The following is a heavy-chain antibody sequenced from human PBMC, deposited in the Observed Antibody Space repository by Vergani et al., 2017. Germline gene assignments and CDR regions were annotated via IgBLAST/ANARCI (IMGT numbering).Heavy chain of an antibody. D-gene: IGHD5-18*01. CDR3: ARGRLWRQLWLRGSWFDP. CDR1: GGSFSGYY. V-gene: IGHV4-34*01. Sequence: QVQLQQWGAGLLKPSETLSLTCAVYGGSFSGYYWSWIRQPPGKGLEWIGEINHSGSTNYNPSLKSRVTISVDTSKNQFSLKLSSVTAADTAVYYCARGRLWRQLWLRGSWFDPWGQGTLVTVSS. CDR2: INHSGST. J-gene: IGHJ5*02.